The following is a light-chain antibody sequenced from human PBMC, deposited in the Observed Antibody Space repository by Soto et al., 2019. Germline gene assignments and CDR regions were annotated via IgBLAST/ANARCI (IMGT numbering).Light chain of an antibody. J-gene: IGKJ5*01. CDR1: QSVSSY. CDR3: QQRNYWQVT. Sequence: EVVMTQSPVTLSLSPGERATLSCRASQSVSSYLAWSQQKPGQAPRLLIYEVSNRATGIPARFSGSGSGTDFTLTISSLEPEDFAVYYCQQRNYWQVTFGQGTRLEIK. V-gene: IGKV3-11*01. CDR2: EVS.